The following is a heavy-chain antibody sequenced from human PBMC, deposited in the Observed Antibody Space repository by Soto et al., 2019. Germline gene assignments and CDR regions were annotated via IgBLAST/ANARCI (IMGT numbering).Heavy chain of an antibody. D-gene: IGHD6-13*01. J-gene: IGHJ3*02. V-gene: IGHV4-59*01. Sequence: PSETLSLTCTVSGGSITSYYWSWIRQPPGKGLEWVGNIYYRGSTNYSPSLKSRVTLSLDASKNHFSLRLRSVTAADTAVYFCARGLDSSTWYGDALSIWGQGTMVTVSS. CDR3: ARGLDSSTWYGDALSI. CDR1: GGSITSYY. CDR2: IYYRGST.